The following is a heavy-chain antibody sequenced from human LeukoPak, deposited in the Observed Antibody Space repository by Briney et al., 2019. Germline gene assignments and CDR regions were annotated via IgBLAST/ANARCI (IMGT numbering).Heavy chain of an antibody. Sequence: SETLSLTCAVYGGSFSGYYWSWIRQPPGKGLEWIGEINHSGSTNYNPSLKSRVTISVDTSKNQFSLKQSSVTAADTAVYYCARGRSGGWLQLRAFDIWGQGTMVTVSS. CDR3: ARGRSGGWLQLRAFDI. CDR2: INHSGST. CDR1: GGSFSGYY. J-gene: IGHJ3*02. V-gene: IGHV4-34*01. D-gene: IGHD5-12*01.